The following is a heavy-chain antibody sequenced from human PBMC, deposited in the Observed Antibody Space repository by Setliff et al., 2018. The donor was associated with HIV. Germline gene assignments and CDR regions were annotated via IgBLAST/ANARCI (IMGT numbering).Heavy chain of an antibody. CDR3: TTRLSGRYIPNWFDP. D-gene: IGHD1-26*01. J-gene: IGHJ5*02. Sequence: GGSLRLSCLASGMTFSDAWMTLVRQAPGKGLEWVGRIKSKEDGGTREYAAPVKGRFTISRDDSKNTLYLQMNSLEIEDTAVYYCTTRLSGRYIPNWFDPWGQGTLVTVSS. V-gene: IGHV3-15*01. CDR1: GMTFSDAW. CDR2: IKSKEDGGTR.